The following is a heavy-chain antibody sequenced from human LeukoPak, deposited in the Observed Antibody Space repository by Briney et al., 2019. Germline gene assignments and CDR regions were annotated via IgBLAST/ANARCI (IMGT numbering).Heavy chain of an antibody. D-gene: IGHD3-10*01. Sequence: GGSLRLSCAASGFTFRSYDMHWVRQATGKGLEWVSGIGTAGEIYYPGSVKGRFTISRENAKNSLYLQMNSLRAGDTAVYYYAAHGSGSYYSMDVWGKGTTVTVSS. CDR2: IGTAGEI. CDR1: GFTFRSYD. V-gene: IGHV3-13*01. CDR3: AAHGSGSYYSMDV. J-gene: IGHJ6*03.